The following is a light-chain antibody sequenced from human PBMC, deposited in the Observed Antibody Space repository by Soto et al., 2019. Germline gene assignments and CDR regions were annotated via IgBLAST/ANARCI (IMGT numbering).Light chain of an antibody. CDR2: LGS. CDR1: ESLLHSIGYNF. J-gene: IGKJ2*01. Sequence: DIVMTQSPLSLPVIPGEPASISCRSSESLLHSIGYNFLDWYVQKPGQSPQLLIYLGSDRAAGVPDRFSGSASGTDFTLRITRVEAEDVGVYYCMQALQTPYTFGQGTRLEIK. CDR3: MQALQTPYT. V-gene: IGKV2-28*01.